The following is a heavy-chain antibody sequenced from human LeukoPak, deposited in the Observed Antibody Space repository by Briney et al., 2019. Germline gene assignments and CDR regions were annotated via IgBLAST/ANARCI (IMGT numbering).Heavy chain of an antibody. Sequence: GASVKVSCKASGYTFTSYGISWVRQAPGQGLEWMGWISAYNGNTNYAQKLQGRVTITADKSTSTAYMELSSLRSGDTAAYYCARAKRGLNSHPFDPWGQGTLVTVSS. V-gene: IGHV1-18*01. CDR2: ISAYNGNT. J-gene: IGHJ5*02. CDR3: ARAKRGLNSHPFDP. D-gene: IGHD4-23*01. CDR1: GYTFTSYG.